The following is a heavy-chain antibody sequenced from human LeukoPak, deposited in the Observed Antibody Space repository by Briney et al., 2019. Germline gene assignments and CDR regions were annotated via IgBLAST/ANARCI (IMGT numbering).Heavy chain of an antibody. D-gene: IGHD6-19*01. J-gene: IGHJ5*02. Sequence: GGSLRLSCAASGFTFSSYGMHWVRQAPGKGLEWVAFIRYDGSNKYYADSVKGRFTISRDNSKNTLYLQMNSPRAEDTAVYYCAKPAYSSGWRPNYNWFDPWGQGTLVTVSS. CDR1: GFTFSSYG. CDR2: IRYDGSNK. CDR3: AKPAYSSGWRPNYNWFDP. V-gene: IGHV3-30*02.